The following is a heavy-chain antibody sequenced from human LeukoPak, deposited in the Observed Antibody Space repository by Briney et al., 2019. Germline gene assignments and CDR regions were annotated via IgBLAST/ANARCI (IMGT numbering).Heavy chain of an antibody. J-gene: IGHJ4*02. D-gene: IGHD3-10*01. CDR2: ISPRGT. V-gene: IGHV4-34*01. Sequence: SETLSLTWLMYGGSFTGYYWSWIRQSPGKGLEWIGEISPRGTKYNPSLKSQVTISLDTTKNQFSLILSSVTPADAAVYYCASDSSSCIGYFWSQGTLVTVSS. CDR3: ASDSSSCIGYF. CDR1: GGSFTGYY.